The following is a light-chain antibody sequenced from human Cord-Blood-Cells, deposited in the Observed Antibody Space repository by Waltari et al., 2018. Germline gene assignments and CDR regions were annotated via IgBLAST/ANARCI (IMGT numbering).Light chain of an antibody. CDR2: QDS. CDR3: QAWDSSTVV. CDR1: HSGDKY. Sequence: SYELTQPPSVSVSPGQPASITCSVDHSGDKYACWYQQKPGQSPVLVIYQDSKRPSGIPERFSGSNSGNTATLTISGTQAMDEADYYCQAWDSSTVVFGGGTKLTVL. V-gene: IGLV3-1*01. J-gene: IGLJ2*01.